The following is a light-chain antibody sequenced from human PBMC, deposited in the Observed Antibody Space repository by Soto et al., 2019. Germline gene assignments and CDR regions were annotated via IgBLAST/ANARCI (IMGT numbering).Light chain of an antibody. J-gene: IGLJ1*01. CDR2: DVS. Sequence: QSALTQPASVSGSPGQSIAISCTGTSSDVGAYNYVSWYQQHPGKAPKLMIYDVSHRPSGVSDRFSGSKSANTASLTISGLPAEDEADYYCSSYTSSTTLYAFGTGTKLTVL. CDR3: SSYTSSTTLYA. CDR1: SSDVGAYNY. V-gene: IGLV2-14*03.